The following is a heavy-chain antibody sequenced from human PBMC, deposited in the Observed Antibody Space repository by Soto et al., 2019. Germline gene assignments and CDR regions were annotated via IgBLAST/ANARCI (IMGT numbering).Heavy chain of an antibody. CDR1: GFTFSSYW. CDR3: ARDNMITFGGAPAH. J-gene: IGHJ4*02. Sequence: GGSLRFSCAASGFTFSSYWMSWVRQAPGKGLEWVANIKQDGSEKYYVDSVKGRLTISRDNAKNSLYLQMNSLRAEDTAVYYCARDNMITFGGAPAHWGQGTLVTVSS. CDR2: IKQDGSEK. V-gene: IGHV3-7*03. D-gene: IGHD3-16*01.